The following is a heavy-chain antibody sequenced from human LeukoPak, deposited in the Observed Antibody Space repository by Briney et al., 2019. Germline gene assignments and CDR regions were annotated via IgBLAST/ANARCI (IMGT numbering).Heavy chain of an antibody. V-gene: IGHV3-64D*06. D-gene: IGHD2-15*01. Sequence: GGSLRLSCSASGFAFSSNVMHWVRQAPGKGLECISGIEGNGGRTYYADSVKGRFTISRDNSKNTMYLQMSSLRVEDTAVYYCVKEGGTVWNVVNYYFDYWGQGTLVTVSS. CDR2: IEGNGGRT. CDR3: VKEGGTVWNVVNYYFDY. CDR1: GFAFSSNV. J-gene: IGHJ4*02.